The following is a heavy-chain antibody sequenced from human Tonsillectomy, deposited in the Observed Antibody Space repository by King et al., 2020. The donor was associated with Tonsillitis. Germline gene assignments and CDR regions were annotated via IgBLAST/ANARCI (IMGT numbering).Heavy chain of an antibody. CDR2: VIPIFGNA. D-gene: IGHD5-12*01. Sequence: VQLVESGAEVKKPGSSVKVSCKASGGTFSSSVISWVRQAPGQGLEWMGGVIPIFGNANYAQKFQGRVTITADESTNTVYLELSSLRSEDTAVYYCARERRYSGYDPFDSWGQGTPVTVSS. J-gene: IGHJ4*02. CDR1: GGTFSSSV. V-gene: IGHV1-69*01. CDR3: ARERRYSGYDPFDS.